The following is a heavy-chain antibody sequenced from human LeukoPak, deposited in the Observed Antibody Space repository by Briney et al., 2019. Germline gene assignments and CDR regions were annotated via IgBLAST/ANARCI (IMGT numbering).Heavy chain of an antibody. V-gene: IGHV3-9*03. CDR3: AKDVDYGSGGNFYYFDY. J-gene: IGHJ4*02. Sequence: GGSLSLSCAASGFTFDVYSMRWVRHAPGRGMEWVSGISWYSGSIGYADSVKGRFTISRDNAKNSLYLQMNSLRAEDMALYYCAKDVDYGSGGNFYYFDYWGQGTLVTVSS. CDR1: GFTFDVYS. D-gene: IGHD3-10*01. CDR2: ISWYSGSI.